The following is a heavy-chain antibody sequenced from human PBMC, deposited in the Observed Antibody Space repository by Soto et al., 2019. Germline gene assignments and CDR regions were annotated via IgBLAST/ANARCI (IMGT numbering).Heavy chain of an antibody. CDR1: GDSISISSYY. Sequence: SSETLSLTCTISGDSISISSYYWAWIRQPPGKGLEWIGSMYYSGSTYNNPSLKSRVTISVDTPKNQFSLKLSSVTAADTAVYYCARVVRLGWNYVDYYYYMDVWGKGTTVTVSS. CDR3: ARVVRLGWNYVDYYYYMDV. J-gene: IGHJ6*03. D-gene: IGHD1-7*01. CDR2: MYYSGST. V-gene: IGHV4-39*07.